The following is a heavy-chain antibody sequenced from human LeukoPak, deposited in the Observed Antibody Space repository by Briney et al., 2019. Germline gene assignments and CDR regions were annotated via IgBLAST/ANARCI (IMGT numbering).Heavy chain of an antibody. CDR2: IRYDGSNK. Sequence: GGSLRLSCAASGFTFSSYGMHWVRQAPGKGLEWVAFIRYDGSNKYYADSVKGRFTISRDNSKNTLYLQMNSLRAEDTAVYYCAKCPIFGVAAGAFDIWGQGTMVTVSS. D-gene: IGHD3-3*01. CDR1: GFTFSSYG. J-gene: IGHJ3*02. V-gene: IGHV3-30*02. CDR3: AKCPIFGVAAGAFDI.